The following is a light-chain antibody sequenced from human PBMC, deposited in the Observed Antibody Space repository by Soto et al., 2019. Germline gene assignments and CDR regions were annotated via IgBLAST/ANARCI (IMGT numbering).Light chain of an antibody. Sequence: EIVLTQSPGTLSLSPGERATLSCRASRSVSSNFLAWYQQKPGQAPRLLIYGASSRAADIPDRFSGSGSGTDFTLTISRREPEDFAVYYCQQYGSSPKTFGQGTKVEIK. CDR2: GAS. J-gene: IGKJ1*01. V-gene: IGKV3-20*01. CDR3: QQYGSSPKT. CDR1: RSVSSNF.